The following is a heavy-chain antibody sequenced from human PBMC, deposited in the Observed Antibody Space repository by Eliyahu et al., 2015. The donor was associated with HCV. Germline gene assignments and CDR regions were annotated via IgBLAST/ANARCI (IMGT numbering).Heavy chain of an antibody. CDR2: INXRRGT. V-gene: IGHV4-34*01. CDR3: ARAGIWGVTSRSHYYGMDV. CDR1: GGSFSDYY. D-gene: IGHD3-10*01. Sequence: QVQLQQWGAGLLKPSETLSLTCAVYGGSFSDYYWSWIRQPPGKGLEWIGAINXRRGTNYNPSLTGRVTISVDTSKNQFSLQVTSVSAADTAVYYCARAGIWGVTSRSHYYGMDVWGQGTTVTVFS. J-gene: IGHJ6*02.